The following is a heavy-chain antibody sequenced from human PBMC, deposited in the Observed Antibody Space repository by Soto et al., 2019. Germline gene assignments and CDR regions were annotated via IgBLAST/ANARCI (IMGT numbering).Heavy chain of an antibody. J-gene: IGHJ6*02. CDR2: VIPILGTA. D-gene: IGHD2-2*01. CDR1: GGTCSSYA. V-gene: IGHV1-69*13. Sequence: SVKVSCKASGGTCSSYAISWVRQAPGQGLEWMGGVIPILGTANYAQKFQGRVTITADESTSTAYMELSSLRSEDTAVYYCARAVGYCSSTSCFDYYYYGMDVWGQGTTVTVSS. CDR3: ARAVGYCSSTSCFDYYYYGMDV.